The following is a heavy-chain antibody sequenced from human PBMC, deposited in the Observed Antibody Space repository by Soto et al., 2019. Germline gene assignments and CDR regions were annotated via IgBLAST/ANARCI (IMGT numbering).Heavy chain of an antibody. J-gene: IGHJ5*02. V-gene: IGHV3-49*03. Sequence: GGSLRLSCTASGFTFGDYAMSWFRQAPGKGLEWVSFIRSKAYGGTTEYAASVKGRFTISRDDSKSIAYLQMNSLKTEDTAVYYCTRAPSGSYLSWFDPWGQGTLVTVSS. CDR1: GFTFGDYA. D-gene: IGHD1-26*01. CDR2: IRSKAYGGTT. CDR3: TRAPSGSYLSWFDP.